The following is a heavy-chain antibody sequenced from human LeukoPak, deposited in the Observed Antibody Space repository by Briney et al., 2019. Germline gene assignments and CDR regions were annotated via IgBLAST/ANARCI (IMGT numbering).Heavy chain of an antibody. CDR1: GFTVSSNY. D-gene: IGHD3-3*01. Sequence: GGSLRLSCAASGFTVSSNYMSWVRQAPGKGLEWVSVIYSGGSTYYADSVKGRFTISRDNSKNTLYLQMNSLRAEDTAVYYCAKDMVFGVVILNYWGQGTLVTVSS. J-gene: IGHJ4*02. V-gene: IGHV3-53*01. CDR2: IYSGGST. CDR3: AKDMVFGVVILNY.